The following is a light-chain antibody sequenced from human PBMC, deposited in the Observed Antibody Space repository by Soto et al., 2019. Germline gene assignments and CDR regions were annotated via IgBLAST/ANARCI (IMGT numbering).Light chain of an antibody. CDR2: DVI. CDR1: DVLSEQS. Sequence: LTQPPSVSVSPGQTARITCSGDVLSEQSSYWYQHHPDKAPKLLIYDVIKRPSGVPDRFSGSTSGNTASLTITGLQAEDEADYYCCSYAGTYTHVVFGGGTKLTVL. CDR3: CSYAGTYTHVV. V-gene: IGLV2-11*01. J-gene: IGLJ2*01.